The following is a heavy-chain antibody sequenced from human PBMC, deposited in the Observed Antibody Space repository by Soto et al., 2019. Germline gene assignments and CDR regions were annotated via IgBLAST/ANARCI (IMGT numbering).Heavy chain of an antibody. Sequence: LRHSCVVSGFTVSSTNYITSALQAQSQCLETGSVINTDGTTYYADPLKDRFSIFTDKSKNTLYLQMNSLRVEDTVVYYCARVRLGDGNSVFGYWGQGTLVTVSS. CDR3: ARVRLGDGNSVFGY. CDR2: INTDGTT. D-gene: IGHD3-16*01. V-gene: IGHV3-53*01. J-gene: IGHJ4*02. CDR1: GFTVSSTNY.